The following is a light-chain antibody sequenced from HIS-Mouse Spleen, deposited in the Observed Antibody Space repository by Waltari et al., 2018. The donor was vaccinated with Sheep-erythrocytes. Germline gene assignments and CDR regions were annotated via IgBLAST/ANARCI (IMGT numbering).Light chain of an antibody. CDR2: DAS. Sequence: ELVLTQSPATLSLSPGQGATLSRRASQDVSRHLDWYQQNPGQAPRLLISDASNRATGIPARFSGSGSGTDFTLTISGLEPEDFAVYYCQQRSNWYTFGQGTKLEIK. CDR3: QQRSNWYT. CDR1: QDVSRH. V-gene: IGKV3-11*01. J-gene: IGKJ2*01.